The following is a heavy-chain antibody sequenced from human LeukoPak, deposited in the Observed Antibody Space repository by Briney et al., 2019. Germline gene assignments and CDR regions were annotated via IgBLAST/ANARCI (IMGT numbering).Heavy chain of an antibody. V-gene: IGHV4-34*01. CDR1: GGSFSGYY. J-gene: IGHJ4*02. CDR3: ARGGPYQELDY. D-gene: IGHD2-2*01. CDR2: INHSGST. Sequence: SETLSLTCAVYGGSFSGYYCSWIRQPPGKGLEWIGEINHSGSTNYNPSLKSRVTISVDTSKNQFSLKLSSVTAADTAVYYCARGGPYQELDYWGQGTMVTVSS.